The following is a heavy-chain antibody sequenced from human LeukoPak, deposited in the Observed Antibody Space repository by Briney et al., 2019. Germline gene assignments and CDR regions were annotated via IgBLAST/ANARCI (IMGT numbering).Heavy chain of an antibody. CDR3: ARDVYDSSGYYSGY. D-gene: IGHD3-22*01. CDR1: GFTVSSNY. V-gene: IGHV3-53*01. CDR2: IYSGGST. J-gene: IGHJ4*02. Sequence: GGSLRLSCAASGFTVSSNYMSWVRQAPGKGLEWVSVIYSGGSTYYAGSVKGRFTISRDNSKNTLYLQMNSLRAEDTAVYYCARDVYDSSGYYSGYWGQGTLVTVSS.